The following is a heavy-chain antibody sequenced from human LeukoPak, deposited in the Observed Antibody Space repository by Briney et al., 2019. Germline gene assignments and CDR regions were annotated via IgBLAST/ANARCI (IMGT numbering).Heavy chain of an antibody. Sequence: PGGSLRLSCAASGFTFSSYSMNWVRQAPGKGLEWVSSISSSSSYIYYADSVKGRFTISRDNAKNSLYLQMNSLRAEDTAVYYCARGTYDSSGPYYFDYWGQGTLVTVSS. CDR2: ISSSSSYI. V-gene: IGHV3-21*01. CDR1: GFTFSSYS. J-gene: IGHJ4*02. CDR3: ARGTYDSSGPYYFDY. D-gene: IGHD3-22*01.